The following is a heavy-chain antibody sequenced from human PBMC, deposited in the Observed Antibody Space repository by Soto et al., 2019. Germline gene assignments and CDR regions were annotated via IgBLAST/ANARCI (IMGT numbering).Heavy chain of an antibody. D-gene: IGHD5-12*01. V-gene: IGHV1-69*13. CDR2: IIPIFGTA. CDR3: ARDRGEMATIVSDWYFDL. J-gene: IGHJ2*01. Sequence: VASVKVSGKASGGTFSSYAISWVRQAPGQGLEWMGGIIPIFGTANYAQKFQGRVTITADESASTAYMELSSLRSEDTAVYYCARDRGEMATIVSDWYFDLWGRGTLVTVSS. CDR1: GGTFSSYA.